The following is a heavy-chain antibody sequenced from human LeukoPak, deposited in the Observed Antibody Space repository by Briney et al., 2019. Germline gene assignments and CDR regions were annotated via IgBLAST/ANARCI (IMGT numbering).Heavy chain of an antibody. V-gene: IGHV4-59*01. CDR1: GGSINNYW. CDR2: IYYSGST. J-gene: IGHJ4*02. CDR3: ARYCSGGDCYSKALDY. Sequence: PSETLSLTCSVSGGSINNYWWSWIRQPPGKGLEWIGYIYYSGSTSYNPSLKSRLTISVDTSLNQFSLKLNSVTAADTAVYYCARYCSGGDCYSKALDYWGQGILVTVSS. D-gene: IGHD2-15*01.